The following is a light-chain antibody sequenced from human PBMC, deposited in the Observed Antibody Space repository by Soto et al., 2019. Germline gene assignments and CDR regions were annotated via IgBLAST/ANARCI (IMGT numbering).Light chain of an antibody. Sequence: DIQVTQSPSTLSASVGGRCTITCRASQSISSWLAWYQQKQGKAPKLLIYDASSLESGVQSRSSGSGSGTEFTLTISSMPPDDFATYYCQQYNSYWTFGQGTKVDI. CDR3: QQYNSYWT. CDR2: DAS. CDR1: QSISSW. J-gene: IGKJ1*01. V-gene: IGKV1-5*01.